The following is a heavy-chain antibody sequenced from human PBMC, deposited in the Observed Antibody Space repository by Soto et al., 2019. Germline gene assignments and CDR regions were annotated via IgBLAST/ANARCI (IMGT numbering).Heavy chain of an antibody. D-gene: IGHD2-8*01. V-gene: IGHV1-2*02. CDR1: GYTFTDYY. J-gene: IGHJ4*02. CDR2: INPESGNP. Sequence: GASVKVSCKASGYTFTDYYMHWVRQAPGQGFEWVGGINPESGNPKYVPKFQGRVTVTTDTSTSTAYMELNRLTSDDTAVYYCACVVLRNTNCLKGFDFWGQGNRVHVSS. CDR3: ACVVLRNTNCLKGFDF.